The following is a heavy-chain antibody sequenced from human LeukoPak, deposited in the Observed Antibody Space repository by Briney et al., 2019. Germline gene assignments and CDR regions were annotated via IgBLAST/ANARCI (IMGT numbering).Heavy chain of an antibody. Sequence: GGSLRLSCAASGSTFSSYSMNWVRQAPGKGLEWVSSISSSSSYIYYADSVKGRFTISRDNAKNSLYLQMNSLRAEDTAVYYCARVPRAGIAAAPIDYWGQGTLVTVPS. CDR2: ISSSSSYI. CDR3: ARVPRAGIAAAPIDY. V-gene: IGHV3-21*01. J-gene: IGHJ4*02. D-gene: IGHD6-13*01. CDR1: GSTFSSYS.